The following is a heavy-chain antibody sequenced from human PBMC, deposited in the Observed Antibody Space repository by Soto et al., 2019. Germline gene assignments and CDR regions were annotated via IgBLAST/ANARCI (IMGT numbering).Heavy chain of an antibody. Sequence: GGSLNLSCPTPWFPFYSFALRWVPQAPGKGLEWVSAISGSGGSTYYADSVKGRFTISRDNSKNTLYPQMNSLRAEDTAVYYCAKGADGSGSYDYYYYGMDVWGQGT. CDR1: WFPFYSFA. CDR2: ISGSGGST. CDR3: AKGADGSGSYDYYYYGMDV. J-gene: IGHJ6*02. V-gene: IGHV3-23*01. D-gene: IGHD3-10*01.